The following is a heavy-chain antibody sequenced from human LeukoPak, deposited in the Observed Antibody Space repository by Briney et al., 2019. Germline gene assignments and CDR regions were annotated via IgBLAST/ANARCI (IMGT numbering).Heavy chain of an antibody. CDR3: ARVKGEASYFDP. Sequence: GASVKASCKASGYTFTGYHMHWVRQAPGQGLEWMGWITPNSGETNYAQKFQGRVTLTRDTSINTAYMELSRLTSDDTAVYYCARVKGEASYFDPWGQGTLVTVSS. D-gene: IGHD3-16*01. CDR2: ITPNSGET. CDR1: GYTFTGYH. J-gene: IGHJ5*02. V-gene: IGHV1-2*02.